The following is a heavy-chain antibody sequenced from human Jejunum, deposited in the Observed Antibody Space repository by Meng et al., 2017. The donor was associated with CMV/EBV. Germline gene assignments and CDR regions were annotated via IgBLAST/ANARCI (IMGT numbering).Heavy chain of an antibody. Sequence: FTIETYWMHWVRLAPGMGPFWISYISADGSKIKYADSVQGRFIVSRDNAKNTVYLQMDNVRAEDTALYYCARPMSDWDYGGIEPFHLWGQGTLVTVSS. D-gene: IGHD4-23*01. CDR3: ARPMSDWDYGGIEPFHL. J-gene: IGHJ5*02. V-gene: IGHV3-74*03. CDR2: ISADGSKI. CDR1: FTIETYW.